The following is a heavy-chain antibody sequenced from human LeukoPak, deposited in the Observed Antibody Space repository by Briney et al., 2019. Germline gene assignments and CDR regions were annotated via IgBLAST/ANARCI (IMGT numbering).Heavy chain of an antibody. Sequence: GGSLRLSCAASGFTVSSNYMSWVRQAPGKGLEWVSVIYSGGSTYYADSVKGSFTISRDNSKNTLYLQMNSLRAEDTAVYYCARDTSRIYYYYGMDVWGQGTTVTVSS. V-gene: IGHV3-66*01. J-gene: IGHJ6*02. CDR3: ARDTSRIYYYYGMDV. CDR2: IYSGGST. CDR1: GFTVSSNY.